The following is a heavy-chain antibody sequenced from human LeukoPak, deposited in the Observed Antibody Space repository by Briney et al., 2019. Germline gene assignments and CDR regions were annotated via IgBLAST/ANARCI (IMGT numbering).Heavy chain of an antibody. Sequence: SISGSCGSTYYADSVKGRFTISRDNAKDSLYLQMNSLRAEDTAVYYCARVPLTTVTTDFDYWGQGTLVTVSS. J-gene: IGHJ4*02. CDR3: ARVPLTTVTTDFDY. V-gene: IGHV3-21*01. D-gene: IGHD4-17*01. CDR2: ISGSCGST.